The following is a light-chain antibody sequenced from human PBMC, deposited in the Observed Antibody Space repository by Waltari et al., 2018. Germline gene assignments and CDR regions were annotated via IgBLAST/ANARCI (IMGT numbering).Light chain of an antibody. Sequence: TRSCRASQSISSHLAWYQQKPGQPPRLLIYDESKRATGIPARFSCSGSGTDFTLTISSLEPEDFAVYYCQQRSNLWTFGQGTKVEIK. V-gene: IGKV3-11*01. CDR3: QQRSNLWT. CDR1: QSISSH. J-gene: IGKJ1*01. CDR2: DES.